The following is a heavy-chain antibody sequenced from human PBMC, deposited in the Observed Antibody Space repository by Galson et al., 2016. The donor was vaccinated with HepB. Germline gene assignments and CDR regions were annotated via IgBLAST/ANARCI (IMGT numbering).Heavy chain of an antibody. J-gene: IGHJ4*02. CDR1: GFTVSSNY. Sequence: SLRLSCAASGFTVSSNYMSWVRQAPGKGLEWVSVVYSGGSPYYADSVKGRFTLSRDHYKNTLYLQMNSLRAEDTAIYYCSVELLQDFDFWGQGTLATVSS. V-gene: IGHV3-53*01. CDR2: VYSGGSP. CDR3: SVELLQDFDF. D-gene: IGHD5-24*01.